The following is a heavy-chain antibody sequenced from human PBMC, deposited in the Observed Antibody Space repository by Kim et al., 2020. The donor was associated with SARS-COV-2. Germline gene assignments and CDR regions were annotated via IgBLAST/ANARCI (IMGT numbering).Heavy chain of an antibody. CDR2: FDPEDGET. Sequence: ASVKVSCKVSGYTLTELSMHWVRQAPGKGLEWMGGFDPEDGETIYAQKFQGRVTMTEDTSTDTAYMELSSLRSEDTAGYYCATSITIFGGFDPWGQGTLVTVSS. J-gene: IGHJ5*02. V-gene: IGHV1-24*01. D-gene: IGHD3-3*01. CDR3: ATSITIFGGFDP. CDR1: GYTLTELS.